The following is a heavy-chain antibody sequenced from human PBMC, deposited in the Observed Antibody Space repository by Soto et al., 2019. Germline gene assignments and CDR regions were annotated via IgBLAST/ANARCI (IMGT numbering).Heavy chain of an antibody. J-gene: IGHJ4*02. CDR1: GYSISSGYY. D-gene: IGHD6-13*01. CDR2: IYHSGST. CDR3: ARVPRTSSSWSYYFDY. V-gene: IGHV4-38-2*01. Sequence: SETLSLTCAVSGYSISSGYYWGWIRQPPGKGLEWIGSIYHSGSTYYNPSLKSRVTISVDTSKNQFSLKPSSVTAADTAVYYCARVPRTSSSWSYYFDYWGQGTLVTV.